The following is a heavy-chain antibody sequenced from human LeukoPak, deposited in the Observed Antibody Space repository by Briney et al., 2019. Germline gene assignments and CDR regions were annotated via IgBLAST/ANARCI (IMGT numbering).Heavy chain of an antibody. D-gene: IGHD3-10*01. CDR1: GYTFTGYY. Sequence: ASVKVSCKASGYTFTGYYIHWVRQAPGQGLEWMGWINPNTGGTNYAEKCQGRVTMTSDTSISTAYMDLSRRRSEDTAVYYCARDRGVIMPGGDCCGQGTLVAVSS. J-gene: IGHJ4*02. CDR2: INPNTGGT. CDR3: ARDRGVIMPGGDC. V-gene: IGHV1-2*02.